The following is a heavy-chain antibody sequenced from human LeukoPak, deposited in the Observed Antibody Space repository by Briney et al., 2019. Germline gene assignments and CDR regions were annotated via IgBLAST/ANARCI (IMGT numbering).Heavy chain of an antibody. Sequence: GGSLRLSCEASGFTFSTYGMHWVRQAPGKGLEWVAFIQFDGTDEHYADSVKGRFTISKDNSKNTLYLQLNNLRPEDTSVYYCAEDQKLQPFHYWGQGTLVTVSS. D-gene: IGHD2-15*01. V-gene: IGHV3-30*02. CDR2: IQFDGTDE. CDR3: AEDQKLQPFHY. J-gene: IGHJ4*02. CDR1: GFTFSTYG.